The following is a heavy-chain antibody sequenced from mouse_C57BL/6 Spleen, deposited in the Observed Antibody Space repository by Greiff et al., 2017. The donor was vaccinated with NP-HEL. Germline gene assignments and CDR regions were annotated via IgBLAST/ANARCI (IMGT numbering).Heavy chain of an antibody. CDR3: ARQGNSDAMDY. J-gene: IGHJ4*01. CDR1: GFTFSDYG. CDR2: ISNLAYSI. D-gene: IGHD2-1*01. Sequence: EVMLVESGGGLVQPGGSLKLSCAASGFTFSDYGMAWVRQAPRKGPEWVAFISNLAYSIYYADTVTGRFTISRENAKNTRYLEMSSLRSEDTAMYYCARQGNSDAMDYWGQGTSVTVSS. V-gene: IGHV5-15*01.